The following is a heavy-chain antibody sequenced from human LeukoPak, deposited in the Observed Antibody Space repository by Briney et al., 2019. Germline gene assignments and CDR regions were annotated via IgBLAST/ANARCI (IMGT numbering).Heavy chain of an antibody. CDR3: ARDRGHYFDNSGYYTNWFDP. Sequence: GGSLRLSCAASGFTFSDYYMSWIRQAPGKGLEWVSYISSSGSTMFYVDSVKGRFTISRDNAKNSLYLQMSSLRTEDTAVYYCARDRGHYFDNSGYYTNWFDPWGQGTLVTVSS. V-gene: IGHV3-11*01. D-gene: IGHD3-22*01. CDR2: ISSSGSTM. J-gene: IGHJ5*02. CDR1: GFTFSDYY.